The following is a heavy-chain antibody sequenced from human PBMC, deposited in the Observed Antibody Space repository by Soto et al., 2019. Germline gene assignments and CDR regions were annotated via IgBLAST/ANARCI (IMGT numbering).Heavy chain of an antibody. CDR3: AKNQGVELVPLATVDCFDP. Sequence: EVVLLESGGGLEQPGGSLRLSCAASGFIFENFVMSWVRQAPGKGLEWISSIRGSGFKKYYADSVKGRFTISRDNSKSTVYLELNNLSAEDTAVYHCAKNQGVELVPLATVDCFDPWGQGPVVTVSS. CDR2: IRGSGFKK. CDR1: GFIFENFV. D-gene: IGHD1-26*01. V-gene: IGHV3-23*01. J-gene: IGHJ5*02.